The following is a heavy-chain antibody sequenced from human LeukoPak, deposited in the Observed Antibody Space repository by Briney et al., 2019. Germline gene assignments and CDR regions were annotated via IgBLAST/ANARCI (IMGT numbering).Heavy chain of an antibody. CDR1: GFTFSSYD. CDR2: IGTAGDT. Sequence: GGSLRLSCAASGFTFSSYDMHWVRQATGKGLEWVSAIGTAGDTYYPGSVKGRFTISRENAKNSLYLQMNRLRAGDTAVYYCASAGGVAIIGDAFDIWGQGTMVTVSS. D-gene: IGHD2-15*01. J-gene: IGHJ3*02. CDR3: ASAGGVAIIGDAFDI. V-gene: IGHV3-13*01.